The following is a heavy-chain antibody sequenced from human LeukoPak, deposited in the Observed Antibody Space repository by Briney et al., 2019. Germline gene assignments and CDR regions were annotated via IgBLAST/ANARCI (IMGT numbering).Heavy chain of an antibody. CDR1: GFTFSRYA. D-gene: IGHD5-24*01. V-gene: IGHV3-30*03. CDR3: ARDSRDGNNLGYHFDY. Sequence: GGSLRLSCAASGFTFSRYAMHWVRQAPGKGLEWVAMMSYDGTSEYYADSVRGRFTISRDNSDNTVDLQMNSLRDEDTAVYYCARDSRDGNNLGYHFDYWGQGTLVTVSS. CDR2: MSYDGTSE. J-gene: IGHJ4*02.